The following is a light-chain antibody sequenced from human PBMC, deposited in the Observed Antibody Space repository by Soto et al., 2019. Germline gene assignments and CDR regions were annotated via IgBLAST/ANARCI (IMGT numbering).Light chain of an antibody. CDR2: DAS. CDR1: QSISIS. Sequence: ESVLTQSPATLYLSAGESATLSCRASQSISISLAWYQPKPGQAPRLLIYDASKRATDIPGRFSGSGSGTDFTLTISGLEPEDFATYFCQQRFTWPPTFGGGTKVEIK. J-gene: IGKJ4*01. CDR3: QQRFTWPPT. V-gene: IGKV3-11*01.